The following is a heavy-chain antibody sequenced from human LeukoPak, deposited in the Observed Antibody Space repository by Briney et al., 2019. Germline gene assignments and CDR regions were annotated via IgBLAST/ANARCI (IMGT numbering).Heavy chain of an antibody. CDR1: GGTFSSYA. D-gene: IGHD3-9*01. Sequence: SSVKVSCKASGGTFSSYAISWVRQAPGQGLEWMGGIIPIFGTANYAQKFQGRVTITADKSTSTAYMELSSLRSEDTAVYYCARGAGDYDILTGYRPTMFYFDYWGQGTLVTVSS. CDR3: ARGAGDYDILTGYRPTMFYFDY. J-gene: IGHJ4*02. CDR2: IIPIFGTA. V-gene: IGHV1-69*06.